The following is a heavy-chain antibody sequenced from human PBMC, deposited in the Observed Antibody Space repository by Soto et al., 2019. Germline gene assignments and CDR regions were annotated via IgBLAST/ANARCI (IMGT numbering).Heavy chain of an antibody. CDR2: ISGSGGST. V-gene: IGHV3-23*01. J-gene: IGHJ4*02. CDR3: AKDLRGYSGYDTKQVDY. CDR1: GFTFSSYA. Sequence: GGSLRLSCAASGFTFSSYAMSWVRQAPGKGLEWVSAISGSGGSTYYADSVKGRFTISRDNSKNTLYLQMNSLRAEDTAVYYCAKDLRGYSGYDTKQVDYWGQGTLVTVSS. D-gene: IGHD5-12*01.